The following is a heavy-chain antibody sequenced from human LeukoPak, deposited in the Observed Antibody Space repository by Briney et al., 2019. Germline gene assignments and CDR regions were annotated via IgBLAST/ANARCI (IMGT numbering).Heavy chain of an antibody. V-gene: IGHV1-69*13. CDR2: IIPISGTA. Sequence: ASVKVSCKASGGTLSSYAISWVRQAPGQGLEWMGGIIPISGTATYAQKFQGRVTITADESTSTAYMELSSLRSEDTAVYYCARESWGSIGIYNWFDPWGQGTLVTVSS. J-gene: IGHJ5*02. CDR1: GGTLSSYA. D-gene: IGHD3-16*01. CDR3: ARESWGSIGIYNWFDP.